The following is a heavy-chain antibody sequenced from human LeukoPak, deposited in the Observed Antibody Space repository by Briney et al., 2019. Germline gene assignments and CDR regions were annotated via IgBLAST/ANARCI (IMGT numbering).Heavy chain of an antibody. CDR3: ARRSGIAVAGAFDY. CDR1: GFNFNNYA. J-gene: IGHJ4*02. CDR2: ISWNSGTR. V-gene: IGHV3-9*01. Sequence: GGSLRLSCAGSGFNFNNYAMHWVRQAPGKGLEWLSGISWNSGTRGYADSVKGRFTISRDNAKNSLYLQMNSLRAEDTAVYYCARRSGIAVAGAFDYWGQGTLVTVSS. D-gene: IGHD6-19*01.